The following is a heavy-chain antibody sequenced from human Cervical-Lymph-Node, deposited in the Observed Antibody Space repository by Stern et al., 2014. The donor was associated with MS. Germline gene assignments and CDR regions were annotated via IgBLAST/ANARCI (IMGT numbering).Heavy chain of an antibody. Sequence: EVQLVESEGGVVQPGGSLRLSCVASGFTFSSQWMHWVRQAPGKGLVWVSRINSDGSSPTYADSVKGRFTISRDNAKKTLYLQMDSLRAEDTAVYYCARSNYGMDVWGQGTTVTVSS. J-gene: IGHJ6*02. CDR2: INSDGSSP. CDR1: GFTFSSQW. CDR3: ARSNYGMDV. D-gene: IGHD2-8*01. V-gene: IGHV3-74*02.